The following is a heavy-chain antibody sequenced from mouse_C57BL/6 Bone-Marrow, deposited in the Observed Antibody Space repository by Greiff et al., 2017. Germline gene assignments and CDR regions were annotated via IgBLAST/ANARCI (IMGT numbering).Heavy chain of an antibody. D-gene: IGHD2-3*01. J-gene: IGHJ3*01. CDR2: ISSGGSYT. CDR3: DGYYGFAY. Sequence: EVQLQESGGDLVKPGGSLKLSCAASGFTFSSYGMSWVRQTPDKRLEWVATISSGGSYTYYPDSVKGRFTISRDNAKNTLYLQMSSLKSEDTAMYYCDGYYGFAYWGQGTLVTVSA. V-gene: IGHV5-6*01. CDR1: GFTFSSYG.